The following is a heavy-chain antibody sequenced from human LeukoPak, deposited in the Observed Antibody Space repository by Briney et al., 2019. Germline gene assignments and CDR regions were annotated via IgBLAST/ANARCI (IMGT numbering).Heavy chain of an antibody. J-gene: IGHJ4*02. Sequence: GGSLRLSCAASGFTFSSYGMHWVRQAPGKGVEGVAVIWYDGSNKYYADSVKGRFTISRDNSKNTLYLQMNSLRAEDTAVYYCARGYCSSTSCYAVDYWGQGTLVTVSS. CDR1: GFTFSSYG. CDR3: ARGYCSSTSCYAVDY. CDR2: IWYDGSNK. D-gene: IGHD2-2*01. V-gene: IGHV3-33*01.